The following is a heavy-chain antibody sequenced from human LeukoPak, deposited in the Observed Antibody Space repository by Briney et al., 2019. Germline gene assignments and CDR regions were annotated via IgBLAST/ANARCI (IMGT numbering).Heavy chain of an antibody. V-gene: IGHV4-4*02. D-gene: IGHD6-19*01. Sequence: SGTLSLTCAVSGGSIINSNWWSWVRQPPGKGLEWTGEIDHSGSTSYNPSLKSRVTMSVDRSQNQFSLRLSTVTAADTAVYYCARAVAGNPLDYWGQGTLVTVSS. CDR3: ARAVAGNPLDY. J-gene: IGHJ4*02. CDR2: IDHSGST. CDR1: GGSIINSNW.